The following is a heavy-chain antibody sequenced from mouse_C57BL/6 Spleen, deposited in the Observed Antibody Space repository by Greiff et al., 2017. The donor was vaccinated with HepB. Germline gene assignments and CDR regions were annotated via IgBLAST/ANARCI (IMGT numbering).Heavy chain of an antibody. V-gene: IGHV5-17*01. Sequence: VQLVESGGGLVKPGGSLKLSCAASGFTFSDYGMHWVRQAPEKGLEWVAYISSGSSTIYYADTVKCRFTISRDNAKNTLFLQMTSLRSEDTAMYYCAMGYYADYWGQGTTLTVSS. CDR2: ISSGSSTI. CDR1: GFTFSDYG. CDR3: AMGYYADY. J-gene: IGHJ2*01. D-gene: IGHD2-3*01.